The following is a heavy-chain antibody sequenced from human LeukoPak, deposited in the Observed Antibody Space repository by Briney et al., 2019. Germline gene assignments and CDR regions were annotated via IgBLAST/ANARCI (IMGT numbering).Heavy chain of an antibody. CDR1: GITLSNYG. CDR2: MSGSGGST. Sequence: GGSLRLSCAVSGITLSNYGMSWVRKAPGKGLEWVAGMSGSGGSTYYADSVKGRFTVSRDNSRNTLYLQMNSLTAEDTAVYYCAKGPLVPSATYFFDYWGQGTLVVVSS. D-gene: IGHD2-2*01. V-gene: IGHV3-23*01. CDR3: AKGPLVPSATYFFDY. J-gene: IGHJ4*02.